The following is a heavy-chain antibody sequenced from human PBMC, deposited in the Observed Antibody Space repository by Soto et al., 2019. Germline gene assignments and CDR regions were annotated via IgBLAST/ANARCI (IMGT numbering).Heavy chain of an antibody. J-gene: IGHJ4*02. CDR1: GFTFSTYW. CDR3: AGWGGHDYNY. CDR2: INPDGNVG. D-gene: IGHD4-4*01. Sequence: EVQLLGSGGGLVQPGGSLRLSCVGSGFTFSTYWMNWVRQAPGKGLEWVANINPDGNVGTYVDSVRGRFTTSRDNAQNSLYLQMNSLRADDTAEYFCAGWGGHDYNYWGQGIMVTVSS. V-gene: IGHV3-7*03.